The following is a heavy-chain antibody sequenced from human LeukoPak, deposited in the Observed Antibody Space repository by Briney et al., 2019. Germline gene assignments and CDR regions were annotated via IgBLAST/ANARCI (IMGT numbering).Heavy chain of an antibody. D-gene: IGHD1-26*01. V-gene: IGHV5-51*01. CDR2: IYPGDSDT. CDR3: ARQTYSGSYYPVFSFDY. J-gene: IGHJ4*02. Sequence: GESLKISCKGSGYSFTSYWIGRVRQMPGKGLEWMGIIYPGDSDTRYSPSFRGQVTISADKSISTAYLQWSSLKASDTAMYYCARQTYSGSYYPVFSFDYWGQGTLVTVSS. CDR1: GYSFTSYW.